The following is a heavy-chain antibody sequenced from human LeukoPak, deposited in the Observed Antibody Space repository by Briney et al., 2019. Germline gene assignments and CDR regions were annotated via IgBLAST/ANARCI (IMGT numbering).Heavy chain of an antibody. J-gene: IGHJ4*02. D-gene: IGHD6-13*01. V-gene: IGHV3-30*18. CDR3: AKDQYGQQLVGPPPLIGFDY. Sequence: GRSLRLSCAASGFTFSSYGMHWVRQAPGKGLEGLAVISYDGSNKYYADSVKGRFTISRDNSKNTLYLQMNSLRTDDTAVYYCAKDQYGQQLVGPPPLIGFDYWGQGTLVTVSS. CDR2: ISYDGSNK. CDR1: GFTFSSYG.